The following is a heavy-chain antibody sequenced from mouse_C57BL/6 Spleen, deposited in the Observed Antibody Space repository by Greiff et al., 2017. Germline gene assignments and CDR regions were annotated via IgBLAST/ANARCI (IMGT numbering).Heavy chain of an antibody. CDR2: IDPSDSYT. J-gene: IGHJ2*01. CDR1: GYTFTSYW. D-gene: IGHD2-1*01. V-gene: IGHV1-69*01. Sequence: QVQLQQPGAELVMPGASVKLSCKASGYTFTSYWMHWVKQRPGPGLEWIGEIDPSDSYTNYNQKFKGKSTLTVDKSSSTAYMQLSSLTSEDSAVYYCARGRYGNYDYFDYWGQGTTLTVSS. CDR3: ARGRYGNYDYFDY.